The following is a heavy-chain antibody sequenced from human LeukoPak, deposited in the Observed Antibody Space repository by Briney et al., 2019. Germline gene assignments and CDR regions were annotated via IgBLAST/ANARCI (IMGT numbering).Heavy chain of an antibody. CDR3: ATGEYYFDF. V-gene: IGHV3-23*01. Sequence: PGGSLRLSCAASGFTFPNYDMSWVRQAPGKGLEWVSTISASGHDTSYADSVKGRFTISRDNSKNTLYLQMSSLRAEDTALYYCATGEYYFDFWGQRTLFPVSS. J-gene: IGHJ4*02. CDR2: ISASGHDT. CDR1: GFTFPNYD. D-gene: IGHD3-16*01.